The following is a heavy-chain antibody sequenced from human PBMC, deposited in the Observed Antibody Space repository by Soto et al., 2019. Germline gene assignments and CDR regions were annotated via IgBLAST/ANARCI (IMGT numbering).Heavy chain of an antibody. CDR2: ISAYNGNT. Sequence: ASVKVSCKASGYTFTSYGISWVRQAPGQGLEWMGWISAYNGNTNYAQKLQGRVTMTTDTSTSTAYMEPRSLRSDDTAVYYCATKGIVLPTPDAFDIWGQGTTVTVSS. V-gene: IGHV1-18*01. CDR3: ATKGIVLPTPDAFDI. J-gene: IGHJ3*02. CDR1: GYTFTSYG. D-gene: IGHD1-26*01.